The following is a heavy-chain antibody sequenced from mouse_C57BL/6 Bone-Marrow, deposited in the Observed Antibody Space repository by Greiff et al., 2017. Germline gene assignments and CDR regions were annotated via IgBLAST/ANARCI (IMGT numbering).Heavy chain of an antibody. CDR1: GYTFTEYT. CDR3: AIQPRGSGQGGWFAY. Sequence: VQLQQSGAELVKPGASVKLSCKASGYTFTEYTIHWVKQRSGQGLEWIGWFYPGSGSIKYNEKFKDKATLTADKSSSTVYMGLSRLTSEDSAGYFCAIQPRGSGQGGWFAYWGQGTLVTVSA. CDR2: FYPGSGSI. V-gene: IGHV1-62-2*01. D-gene: IGHD3-1*01. J-gene: IGHJ3*01.